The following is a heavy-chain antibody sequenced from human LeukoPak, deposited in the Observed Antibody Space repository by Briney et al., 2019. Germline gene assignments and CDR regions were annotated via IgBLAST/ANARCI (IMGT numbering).Heavy chain of an antibody. CDR1: GFTFSSYA. V-gene: IGHV3-30*04. CDR3: ARDLVSMVRGVIDY. CDR2: ISYDGSNK. D-gene: IGHD3-10*01. J-gene: IGHJ4*02. Sequence: GGSLRLSCAASGFTFSSYAMHWVRQAPGKGLEWVAAISYDGSNKYYADSVKGRFTISRDNSKNTLYLQMNSLRAEDTAVYYCARDLVSMVRGVIDYWGQGTLVTVSS.